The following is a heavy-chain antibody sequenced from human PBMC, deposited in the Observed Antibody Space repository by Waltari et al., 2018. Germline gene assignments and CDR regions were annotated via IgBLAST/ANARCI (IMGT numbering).Heavy chain of an antibody. V-gene: IGHV4-39*01. CDR3: ARHPLPSIVVVPAANFDY. J-gene: IGHJ4*02. CDR2: IYYSGST. CDR1: GGSINSSSYY. Sequence: QLQLQESGPGLVKPSETLSLTCTVSGGSINSSSYYWAWIRQPPGKGLEWIGSIYYSGSTYYNPSLKSRVTVSVDASKNQFSLKLSSVTAADTAVYYCARHPLPSIVVVPAANFDYWGQGTLVTVSS. D-gene: IGHD2-2*01.